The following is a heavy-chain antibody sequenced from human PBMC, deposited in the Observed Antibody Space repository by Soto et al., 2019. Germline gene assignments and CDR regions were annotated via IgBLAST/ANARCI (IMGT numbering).Heavy chain of an antibody. CDR3: ARVGGVAARTFGY. CDR2: LYYSGNT. Sequence: SETLSLTCTVCGGSISPFYWSWVRQPPGKGLEWIGYLYYSGNTNYNPSLKSRVTISVDASKNQVSLRLTSVTAADTAVYYCARVGGVAARTFGYWGQGTVVTVSS. D-gene: IGHD2-15*01. J-gene: IGHJ4*02. V-gene: IGHV4-59*01. CDR1: GGSISPFY.